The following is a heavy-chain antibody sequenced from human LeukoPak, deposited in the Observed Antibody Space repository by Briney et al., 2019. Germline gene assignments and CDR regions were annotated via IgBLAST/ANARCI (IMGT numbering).Heavy chain of an antibody. D-gene: IGHD4-17*01. J-gene: IGHJ4*02. Sequence: GGSLRLSCAASGFTFSTYWMTWIRQAPGKGLEWVATINQHASEKYYVDSVKGRFTISRDNAKDSLNLQMDSLRAEDTAVYFCARDGGHYGDLDYWGEGTLVTVSS. CDR2: INQHASEK. CDR1: GFTFSTYW. V-gene: IGHV3-7*01. CDR3: ARDGGHYGDLDY.